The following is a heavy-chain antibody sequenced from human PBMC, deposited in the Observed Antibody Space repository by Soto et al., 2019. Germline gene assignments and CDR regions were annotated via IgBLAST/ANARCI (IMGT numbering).Heavy chain of an antibody. CDR3: ASPRRRGKVVLRYFVWDY. CDR1: GGSISSSSYY. D-gene: IGHD3-9*01. V-gene: IGHV4-39*01. J-gene: IGHJ4*02. Sequence: PSETLSLTCTVSGGSISSSSYYWGWIRQPPGKGLEWIGSIYYSGSTYYNPSLKSRVTISVDTSKNQFSLKLSSVTAADTAVYYCASPRRRGKVVLRYFVWDYWGQGTLVTVSS. CDR2: IYYSGST.